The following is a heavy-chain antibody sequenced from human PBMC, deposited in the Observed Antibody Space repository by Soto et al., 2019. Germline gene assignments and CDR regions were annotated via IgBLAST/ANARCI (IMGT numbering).Heavy chain of an antibody. CDR3: TTGLINAFDI. Sequence: GGSLRLSCAASGFTFSNAWMSWVRQAPGKGLEWVGRIKSKTDGERTDYVEPVKGRFTISRDDSKNTLYLRMNSLKTADTAVYYCTTGLINAFDIWGQGTMVTVSS. CDR1: GFTFSNAW. V-gene: IGHV3-15*01. J-gene: IGHJ3*02. D-gene: IGHD3-16*01. CDR2: IKSKTDGERT.